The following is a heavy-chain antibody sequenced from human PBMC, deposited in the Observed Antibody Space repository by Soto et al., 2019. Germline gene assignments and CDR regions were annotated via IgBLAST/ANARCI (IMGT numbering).Heavy chain of an antibody. Sequence: SEALSLTCDAYVGFLSDSYWTSIRQPPLKGLEWIGEINPVGGTNYNPSLKSRVTMSVDTSQNQFSLRLISVTAADTAMYFCVRIRYQLPSSVLWLDPWGQGTPVTVSS. J-gene: IGHJ5*02. V-gene: IGHV4-34*01. D-gene: IGHD3-16*01. CDR2: INPVGGT. CDR1: VGFLSDSY. CDR3: VRIRYQLPSSVLWLDP.